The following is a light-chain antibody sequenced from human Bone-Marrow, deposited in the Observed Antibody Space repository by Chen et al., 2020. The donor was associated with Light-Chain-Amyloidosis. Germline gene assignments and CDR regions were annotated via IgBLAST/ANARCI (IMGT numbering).Light chain of an antibody. CDR2: GSC. J-gene: IGKJ4*01. Sequence: EIVLTQSPGTLSLSPGEGAKLSCRASQTISSNYLTWYQQKFGQAPRLLIYGSCSRTTGSPDRFTGSGSGTEFTHTINRLEPEDFERYYCQQYGTSPLTFGGGTKVEIK. V-gene: IGKV3-20*01. CDR3: QQYGTSPLT. CDR1: QTISSNY.